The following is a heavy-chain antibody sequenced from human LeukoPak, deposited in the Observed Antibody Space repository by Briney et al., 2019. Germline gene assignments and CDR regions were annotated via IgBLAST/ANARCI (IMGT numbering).Heavy chain of an antibody. CDR1: GYTFTSYD. V-gene: IGHV1-46*01. J-gene: IGHJ6*03. CDR3: ARDYYGSGSYDGSYYYYMDV. Sequence: ASVKVSCKASGYTFTSYDINWVRQATGQGLEWMGMINPSGGSTNYAQKFQGRVTMTRDKSTSTVYMELSSLRSEDTAVYYCARDYYGSGSYDGSYYYYMDVWGKGTTVTVSS. CDR2: INPSGGST. D-gene: IGHD3-10*01.